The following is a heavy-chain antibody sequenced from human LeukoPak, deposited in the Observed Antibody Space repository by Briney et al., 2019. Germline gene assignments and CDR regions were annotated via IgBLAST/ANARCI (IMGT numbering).Heavy chain of an antibody. V-gene: IGHV4-39*01. CDR1: GGSISSSSYY. J-gene: IGHJ4*02. D-gene: IGHD3-10*01. Sequence: PPETLSHTCTVSGGSISSSSYYWGWIRQTPGKGLEWIGSIDYSGSIYYNPSLRSRVTISADTSQNQFSLKLSSVTAADTAVYYCARRGGSGIRGDYYFDYWGQGTLVTVSS. CDR3: ARRGGSGIRGDYYFDY. CDR2: IDYSGSI.